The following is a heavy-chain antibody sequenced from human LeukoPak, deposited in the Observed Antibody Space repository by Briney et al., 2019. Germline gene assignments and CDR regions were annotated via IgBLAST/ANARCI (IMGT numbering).Heavy chain of an antibody. J-gene: IGHJ4*02. D-gene: IGHD6-13*01. CDR3: AGGDPYSSSWYDY. CDR2: IYYSGST. Sequence: SETLSLTCSVSGGSISGYYWSWIRQPPGKGLEWIGYIYYSGSTNYNPSLKSRVTISVDTSKNQFSLKLSSVTAADTAVYYCAGGDPYSSSWYDYWGQGTLVTVSS. V-gene: IGHV4-59*01. CDR1: GGSISGYY.